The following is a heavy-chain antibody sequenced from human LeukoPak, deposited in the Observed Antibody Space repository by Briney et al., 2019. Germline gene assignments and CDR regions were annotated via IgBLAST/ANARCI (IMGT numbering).Heavy chain of an antibody. D-gene: IGHD7-27*01. CDR1: GGSISSYY. J-gene: IGHJ3*02. Sequence: SETLSLTCTVSGGSISSYYWSWIRQPPGKGLEWVGYIYYSGSTNYNPSLKSRVTISVDTSKNQFSLKLSSVTAADTAVYYCAREIRTGGPAFDIWGQGTMVTVSS. CDR3: AREIRTGGPAFDI. V-gene: IGHV4-59*01. CDR2: IYYSGST.